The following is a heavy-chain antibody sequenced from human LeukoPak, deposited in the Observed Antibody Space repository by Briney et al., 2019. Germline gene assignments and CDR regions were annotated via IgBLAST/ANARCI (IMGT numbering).Heavy chain of an antibody. Sequence: GESLKISCKGSGYSFTSYWIGWVRQMPGKGLEWMGIIYPGDSDTRYSPSFQGQVTISADKSISTAYLQWSSLKASDTAMYYCARRRGGSYPNYYMDVWGKGTTVTVSS. CDR3: ARRRGGSYPNYYMDV. CDR2: IYPGDSDT. V-gene: IGHV5-51*01. J-gene: IGHJ6*03. CDR1: GYSFTSYW. D-gene: IGHD1-26*01.